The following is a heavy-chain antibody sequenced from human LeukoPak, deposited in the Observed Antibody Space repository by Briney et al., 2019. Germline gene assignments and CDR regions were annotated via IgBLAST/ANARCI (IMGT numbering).Heavy chain of an antibody. Sequence: ASVKVSCKVSGYTLTELSMHWVRQAPGKGLEWMGGFDPEDGETIYAQKFQGRVTMTGDTSTDTAYMELSSLRSEDTAVYYCAIGPAAPTCFDYWGQGTLVTVSS. J-gene: IGHJ4*02. CDR1: GYTLTELS. CDR3: AIGPAAPTCFDY. V-gene: IGHV1-24*01. CDR2: FDPEDGET. D-gene: IGHD2-2*01.